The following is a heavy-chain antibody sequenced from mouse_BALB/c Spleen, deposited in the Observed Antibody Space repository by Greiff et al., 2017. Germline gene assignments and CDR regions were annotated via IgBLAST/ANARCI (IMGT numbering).Heavy chain of an antibody. Sequence: EVQWVESGGGLVQPGGSRKLSCAASGFTFSSFGMHWVRQAPEKGLEWVAYISSCSSTIYYADTVKGRFTISRDNPKNTLFLQMTSLRSEDTAMYYCARPVPHYYAMDYWGQGTAVTVSS. J-gene: IGHJ4*01. D-gene: IGHD1-1*01. CDR2: ISSCSSTI. V-gene: IGHV5-17*02. CDR3: ARPVPHYYAMDY. CDR1: GFTFSSFG.